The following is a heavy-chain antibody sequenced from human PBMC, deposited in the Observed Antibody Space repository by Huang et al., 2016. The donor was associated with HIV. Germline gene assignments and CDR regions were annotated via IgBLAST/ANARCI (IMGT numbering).Heavy chain of an antibody. CDR2: IIPTLGTA. CDR3: ATVDYYDTSGPQRGYFDN. V-gene: IGHV1-69*01. D-gene: IGHD3-22*01. Sequence: QVQLVQSGAEVKKPGSSVKVSCKASGGSFRNFAIGWVRQAPGQGLEGMVGIIPTLGTANYAQKFQGRVTIIADESKSTAYMELSSLRSEDTAVYYCATVDYYDTSGPQRGYFDNWGQGTLVTVSS. J-gene: IGHJ4*02. CDR1: GGSFRNFA.